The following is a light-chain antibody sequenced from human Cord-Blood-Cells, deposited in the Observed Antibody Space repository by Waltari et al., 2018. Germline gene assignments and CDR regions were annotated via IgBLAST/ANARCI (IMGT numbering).Light chain of an antibody. J-gene: IGLJ2*01. CDR3: CSYAGSSNVV. Sequence: QSALTRPASVSGSPGQSITISCTGTSSDVGSYNLVSWYQQHPGKAPKLMIYEGSKRPSGVSNRFSGSKSGNTDSLTISGLQAEDEADYYCCSYAGSSNVVFGGGTKLTVL. CDR1: SSDVGSYNL. V-gene: IGLV2-23*01. CDR2: EGS.